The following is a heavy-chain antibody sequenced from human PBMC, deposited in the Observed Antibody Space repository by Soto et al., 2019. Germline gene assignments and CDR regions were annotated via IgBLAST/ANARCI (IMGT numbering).Heavy chain of an antibody. CDR2: IFYSGST. CDR3: ARAPGDYFDY. V-gene: IGHV4-31*03. CDR1: GGSISSGGYY. Sequence: PSETLSLTCTVSGGSISSGGYYWSWIRQHPGKGLEWIGYIFYSGSTYYNPSLKSRVAISVDTSKNQFSLKLSSVTAADTAVYYCARAPGDYFDYWGQGILVTVSS. J-gene: IGHJ4*02.